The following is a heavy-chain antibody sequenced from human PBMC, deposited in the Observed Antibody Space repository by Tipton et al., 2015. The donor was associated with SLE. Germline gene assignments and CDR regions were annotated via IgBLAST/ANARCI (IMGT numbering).Heavy chain of an antibody. V-gene: IGHV3-23*03. CDR1: GFTFRSYP. Sequence: SLRLSCAASGFTFRSYPMTWVRQAPGKGLEWVSVIYSGGSTYYADSVKGRFTISRDDSKNTLYLQMNSLRPEDTAVYYCAGGSSSTRDYWGQGTLVPVSS. CDR2: IYSGGST. CDR3: AGGSSSTRDY. D-gene: IGHD3-16*01. J-gene: IGHJ4*02.